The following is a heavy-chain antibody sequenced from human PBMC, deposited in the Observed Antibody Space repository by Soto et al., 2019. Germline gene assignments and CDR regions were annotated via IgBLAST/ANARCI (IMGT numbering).Heavy chain of an antibody. CDR3: ARVLGGATPFFVY. CDR1: GYTFTIYL. Sequence: ASVKVSCKASGYTFTIYLIHCVLQSPGQGLEWMGIINPSGGSANYAQKFQGRVTMTRDTSTSTVYMELSSLRSEDTAVYYCARVLGGATPFFVYWGQGTLVTVSS. J-gene: IGHJ4*02. CDR2: INPSGGSA. V-gene: IGHV1-46*01. D-gene: IGHD1-26*01.